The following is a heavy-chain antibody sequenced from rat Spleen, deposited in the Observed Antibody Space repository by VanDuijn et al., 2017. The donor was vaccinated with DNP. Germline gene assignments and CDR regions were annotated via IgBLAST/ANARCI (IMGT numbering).Heavy chain of an antibody. Sequence: EVQLVESGGGLVQPGRSLKLSCAASGFTFSKNAMAWVRQAPTTGLEWVAYITTGGGSTYYRDSVKGRFTISRDNAKSTLYLQMDSLRSEDTATYYCARQDPLLLTLFTYWGQGTLVTVSS. CDR1: GFTFSKNA. D-gene: IGHD1-1*01. CDR2: ITTGGGST. V-gene: IGHV5-25*01. J-gene: IGHJ3*01. CDR3: ARQDPLLLTLFTY.